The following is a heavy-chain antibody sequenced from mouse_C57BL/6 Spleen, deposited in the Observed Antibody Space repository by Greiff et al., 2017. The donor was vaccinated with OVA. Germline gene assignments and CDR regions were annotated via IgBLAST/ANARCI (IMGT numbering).Heavy chain of an antibody. CDR1: GYTFTDYY. CDR2: IFPGSGST. CDR3: ARNYGSSYGNYAMDY. V-gene: IGHV1-75*01. J-gene: IGHJ4*01. Sequence: QVQLQQSGPELVKPGASVKISCKASGYTFTDYYINWVKQRPGQGLEWIGWIFPGSGSTYYNEKFKGKATLTVDKSSSTAYMLLSSLTSEDSAVYFCARNYGSSYGNYAMDYWGQGTSVTVSS. D-gene: IGHD1-1*01.